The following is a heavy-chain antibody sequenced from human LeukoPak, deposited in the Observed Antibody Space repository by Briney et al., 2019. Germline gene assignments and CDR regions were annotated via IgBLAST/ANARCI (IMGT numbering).Heavy chain of an antibody. V-gene: IGHV4-59*01. CDR3: ARGPDVRGYTYGIVY. D-gene: IGHD5-18*01. CDR2: VYYSGST. J-gene: IGHJ4*02. Sequence: SETLSLTCTVSGGSISSYYWSWIRQPPGKGLEWLGYVYYSGSTNYNPSLKSRVTISIDTSKSQFSLKLSSVTAADTAVYYCARGPDVRGYTYGIVYWGQGTLVTVSS. CDR1: GGSISSYY.